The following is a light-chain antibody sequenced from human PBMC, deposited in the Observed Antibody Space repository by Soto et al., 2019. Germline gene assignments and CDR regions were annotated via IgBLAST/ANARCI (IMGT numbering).Light chain of an antibody. CDR1: SSNIGSNT. J-gene: IGLJ1*01. Sequence: QSVLTQPPSASGTPGQRVTISCSGSSSNIGSNTVNWYQQLPGTAPKLLIYSNNQRPPGVPDRFSGSKSGTSASLAISGLQSEDEADYYCAAWDDSLNAFYVFGTGTKLTVL. CDR3: AAWDDSLNAFYV. CDR2: SNN. V-gene: IGLV1-44*01.